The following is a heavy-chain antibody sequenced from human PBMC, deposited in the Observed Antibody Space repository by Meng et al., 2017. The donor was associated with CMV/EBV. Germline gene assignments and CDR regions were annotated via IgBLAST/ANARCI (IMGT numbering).Heavy chain of an antibody. CDR1: EYTFIDHH. CDR3: ARGGGSYYYYYYGMDV. D-gene: IGHD1-26*01. CDR2: INPYSGDT. J-gene: IGHJ6*02. V-gene: IGHV1-2*02. Sequence: ASVKVSCKASEYTFIDHHMHWVRQAPGQGLEWMGWINPYSGDTKYAQKFQGRVTLSRDTSISTAYMDLSRLRSDDTAVYYCARGGGSYYYYYYGMDVWGQGTTVTVSS.